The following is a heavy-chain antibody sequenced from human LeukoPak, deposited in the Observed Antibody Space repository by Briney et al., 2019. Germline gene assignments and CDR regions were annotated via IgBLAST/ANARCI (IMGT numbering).Heavy chain of an antibody. D-gene: IGHD3-3*01. J-gene: IGHJ6*02. V-gene: IGHV1-18*01. CDR1: GYTFTSYG. Sequence: AASVKVSCTASGYTFTSYGISWVRQAPGQGLEWMGWISAYNGNTNYAQKLQGRVTMTTDTSTSTAYMELRSLRSDDTAVYYCASGRYDFWSGYTSSYYYYGMDVWGQGTTVTVSS. CDR2: ISAYNGNT. CDR3: ASGRYDFWSGYTSSYYYYGMDV.